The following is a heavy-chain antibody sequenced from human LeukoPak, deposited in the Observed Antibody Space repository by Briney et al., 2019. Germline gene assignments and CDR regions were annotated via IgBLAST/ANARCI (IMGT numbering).Heavy chain of an antibody. Sequence: SETLSLTCAVYGGSFSGYYWSWIRQPPGKGLDWIGEINHSGSTNYNPSLKSRVTISVDTSKNQFSLKLSSVTAADTAVYYCARGGVIVAAAGYYFDYWGQGTLVTVSS. CDR2: INHSGST. CDR1: GGSFSGYY. V-gene: IGHV4-34*01. CDR3: ARGGVIVAAAGYYFDY. J-gene: IGHJ4*02. D-gene: IGHD6-13*01.